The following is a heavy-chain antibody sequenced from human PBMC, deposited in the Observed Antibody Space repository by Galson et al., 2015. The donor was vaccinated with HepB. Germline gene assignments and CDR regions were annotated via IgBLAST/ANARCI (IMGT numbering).Heavy chain of an antibody. J-gene: IGHJ6*03. Sequence: CAISGDSVSSNSAAWNWIRQSPSRGLEWLGGTYYRSKWYNDYAVSVKSRITINPDTSKNQFSLQLNSVTPEDTAVYYCARVTPIVVVPAATPNPYYYYYMDVWGKGTTVTVSS. D-gene: IGHD2-2*01. CDR2: TYYRSKWYN. CDR1: GDSVSSNSAA. CDR3: ARVTPIVVVPAATPNPYYYYYMDV. V-gene: IGHV6-1*01.